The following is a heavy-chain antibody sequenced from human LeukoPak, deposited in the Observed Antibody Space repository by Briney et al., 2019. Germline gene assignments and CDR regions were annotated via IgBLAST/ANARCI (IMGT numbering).Heavy chain of an antibody. CDR3: ARDRAPHSNDAFDI. V-gene: IGHV1-18*01. Sequence: ASVKVSCKASGYTFTSYGISWVRQAPGQGLEWMGWISAYNGNTNYAQKLQGRVTMTTDTSTSTAYMELRSLRSDDTAVYYCARDRAPHSNDAFDIWGQGTMVTVSS. CDR1: GYTFTSYG. CDR2: ISAYNGNT. D-gene: IGHD2/OR15-2a*01. J-gene: IGHJ3*02.